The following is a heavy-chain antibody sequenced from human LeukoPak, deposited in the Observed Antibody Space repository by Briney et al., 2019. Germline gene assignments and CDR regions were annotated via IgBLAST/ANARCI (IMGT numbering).Heavy chain of an antibody. CDR3: AETTVRAFDI. D-gene: IGHD4-11*01. Sequence: KASETLSLTCIVSGGSISSNGYYWGWIRQPPGKGLEWIGSIDYSGSTYYNPSLKSQVTISVDTSNNQFSLKLSSVTAADTAVYYCAETTVRAFDIWGQGTMVTVSS. J-gene: IGHJ3*02. V-gene: IGHV4-39*01. CDR2: IDYSGST. CDR1: GGSISSNGYY.